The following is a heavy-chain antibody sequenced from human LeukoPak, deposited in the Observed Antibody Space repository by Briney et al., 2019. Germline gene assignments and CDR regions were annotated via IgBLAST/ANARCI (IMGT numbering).Heavy chain of an antibody. J-gene: IGHJ5*02. CDR1: GFTFDNHA. D-gene: IGHD2-21*01. V-gene: IGHV3-23*01. CDR2: ITGTGFDT. CDR3: AKMAIAEWASQGRGVLQFDL. Sequence: GGSLRLSCAASGFTFDNHAMTWVRQAPGKGLEWVSLITGTGFDTYTANSVKGRFITPRDNAKNSRYLRLNSMRPEYTAMYYCAKMAIAEWASQGRGVLQFDLWGQGTRVTVSS.